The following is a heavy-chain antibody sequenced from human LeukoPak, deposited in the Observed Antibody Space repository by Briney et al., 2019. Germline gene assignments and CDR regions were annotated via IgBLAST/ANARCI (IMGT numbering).Heavy chain of an antibody. CDR3: ARRNYDHIWGNYGSLYYFDY. D-gene: IGHD3-16*01. Sequence: ASVKVSCKTSGYTFTSYAISWVRQAPGQGLEWMGWISAYNGNTDYAQKFQGGVTMTTDTSTSTAYMELRSLRSDDTAVYYCARRNYDHIWGNYGSLYYFDYWGQGTLVTVSS. J-gene: IGHJ4*02. CDR2: ISAYNGNT. V-gene: IGHV1-18*01. CDR1: GYTFTSYA.